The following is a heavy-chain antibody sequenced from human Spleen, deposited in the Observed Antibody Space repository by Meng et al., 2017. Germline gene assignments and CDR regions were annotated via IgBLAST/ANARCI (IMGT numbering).Heavy chain of an antibody. V-gene: IGHV3-23*01. CDR2: IVGSGSGA. D-gene: IGHD6-19*01. J-gene: IGHJ4*02. CDR1: GSTFSNYA. Sequence: GESLKIPCAAPGSTFSNYAMAWVRQAPGKGLEWVSAIVGSGSGAYYTDSVMGRFTISRDNSRNTLFLHRDSLRNEDTAIYYCAKNYNVAVAGNDYWGQGTLVTVSS. CDR3: AKNYNVAVAGNDY.